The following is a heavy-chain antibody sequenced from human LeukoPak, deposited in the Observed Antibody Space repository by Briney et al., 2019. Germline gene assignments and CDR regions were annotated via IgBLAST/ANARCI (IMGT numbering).Heavy chain of an antibody. D-gene: IGHD3-22*01. CDR2: ISSSSSTI. J-gene: IGHJ5*02. CDR1: GFTFSSYS. CDR3: ARKKYYYDTSANGWFDP. Sequence: GGSLRLSCAASGFTFSSYSMNWVRQAPGKGLEWVSYISSSSSTIYYADSVKGRFTISRDNAKNSLSLQMNSLRAEDTAVYYCARKKYYYDTSANGWFDPWGQGTLVSVSS. V-gene: IGHV3-48*04.